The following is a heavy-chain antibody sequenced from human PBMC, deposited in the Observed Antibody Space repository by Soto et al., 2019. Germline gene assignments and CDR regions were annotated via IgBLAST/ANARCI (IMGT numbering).Heavy chain of an antibody. CDR2: ISVSGDST. Sequence: GGSLRLSCAASGFTLSSYAMSWVRQAPGKGLEWVSAISVSGDSTYYVDSVKGRFTISRDNSKNTGYLQMNSLRAEDTAVYYCAKSNKIAVARTYFDYWGQGTLVTVSS. J-gene: IGHJ4*02. CDR1: GFTLSSYA. D-gene: IGHD6-19*01. CDR3: AKSNKIAVARTYFDY. V-gene: IGHV3-23*01.